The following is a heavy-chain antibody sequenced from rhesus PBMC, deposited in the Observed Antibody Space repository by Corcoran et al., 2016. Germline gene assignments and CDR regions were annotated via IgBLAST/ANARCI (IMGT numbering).Heavy chain of an antibody. CDR1: GGSFSSYW. CDR2: INGNSGST. CDR3: ARDPGYSYSRNFDY. Sequence: QVQLQESGPGLVKPSETLSLTCAVSGGSFSSYWWSWIRQPPGKGLEWIGEINGNSGSTHYNPSLKSRVTISKDASKNQFSLKLSSVTAADTAVYYCARDPGYSYSRNFDYWGQGVLVTVSS. V-gene: IGHV4-80*01. D-gene: IGHD5-12*01. J-gene: IGHJ4*01.